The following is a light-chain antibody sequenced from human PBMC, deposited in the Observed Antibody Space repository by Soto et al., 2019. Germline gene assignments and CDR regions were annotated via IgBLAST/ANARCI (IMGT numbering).Light chain of an antibody. V-gene: IGKV1-5*03. CDR3: QHYNSYSEA. J-gene: IGKJ1*01. Sequence: DIQMTQSPSTLSGSVGDRVTITCRASQTISSWLAWYQQKPGKAPKLLIYKASTLKSGLPSRFSGSGSGTEFTPPSSSLQPDDFATYYCQHYNSYSEAFGQGTKVELK. CDR2: KAS. CDR1: QTISSW.